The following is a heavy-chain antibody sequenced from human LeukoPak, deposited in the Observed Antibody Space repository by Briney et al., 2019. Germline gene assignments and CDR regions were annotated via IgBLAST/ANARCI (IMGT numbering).Heavy chain of an antibody. V-gene: IGHV3-74*01. CDR3: ARVSGPGMNEYYHL. Sequence: GGSLRLSCAASGFTFSGAWMHWVRQAPGNGLVWVSRINDDGSGTRHADSVKGRFTISRDNAKNTLYLQMNSLRAEDTAVYYCARVSGPGMNEYYHLWGQGTLVTVSS. J-gene: IGHJ1*01. D-gene: IGHD3-10*01. CDR2: INDDGSGT. CDR1: GFTFSGAW.